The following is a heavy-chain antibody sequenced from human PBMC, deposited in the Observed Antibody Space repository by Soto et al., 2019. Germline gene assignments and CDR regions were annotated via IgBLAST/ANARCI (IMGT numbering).Heavy chain of an antibody. J-gene: IGHJ4*02. CDR1: GGSISIYY. CDR3: ARGERNYYFDY. V-gene: IGHV4-59*01. CDR2: IYYSGST. Sequence: SETLSLTCTVSGGSISIYYWSWIRQPPGKGLEWIGYIYYSGSTNYNPSLKSRVTISVDTYKNQFSLKLRSVTAADTAVYYCARGERNYYFDYWGQGTLVTVSS.